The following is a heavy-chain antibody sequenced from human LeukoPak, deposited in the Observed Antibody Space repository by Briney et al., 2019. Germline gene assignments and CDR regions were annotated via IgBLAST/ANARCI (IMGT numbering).Heavy chain of an antibody. CDR3: ARARITMIVVAGAFDI. D-gene: IGHD3-22*01. V-gene: IGHV1-3*01. Sequence: ASVKVSCKASGYTFTSYAMHWVRQAPGQRLEWMGWINAGNGNTKYSQKFQGRVTITRDTSASTAYMELSSPRSEDTAVYYCARARITMIVVAGAFDIWGQGTMVTVSS. CDR2: INAGNGNT. CDR1: GYTFTSYA. J-gene: IGHJ3*02.